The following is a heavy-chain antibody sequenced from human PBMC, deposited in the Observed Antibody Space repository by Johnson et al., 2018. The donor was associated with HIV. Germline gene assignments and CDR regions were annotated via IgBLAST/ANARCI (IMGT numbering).Heavy chain of an antibody. CDR3: AKGRVDTAMVVNAFDI. V-gene: IGHV3-NL1*01. CDR2: IYSGGST. D-gene: IGHD5-18*01. J-gene: IGHJ3*02. CDR1: GFTFSSYA. Sequence: VHLVESGGGVAQPGRSLRLSCAASGFTFSSYAMHWVRQAPGKGLEWVSVIYSGGSTYYADSVKGRFTISRDNSKNTLYLQMNSLRAEDTAMYYCAKGRVDTAMVVNAFDIWGQGTMVTVSS.